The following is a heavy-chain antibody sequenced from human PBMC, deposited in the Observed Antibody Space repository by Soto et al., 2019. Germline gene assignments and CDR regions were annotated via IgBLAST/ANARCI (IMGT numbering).Heavy chain of an antibody. V-gene: IGHV4-59*01. CDR1: GGSISSYY. Sequence: LSLTCTVSGGSISSYYWSWIRQPPGKGLEWIGYIYYSGSTNYNPSLKSRVTISVDTSKNQFSLKLSSVTAADTAVYYCARADSGWSTAPYDYWGQGTLVTVSS. J-gene: IGHJ4*02. D-gene: IGHD6-19*01. CDR2: IYYSGST. CDR3: ARADSGWSTAPYDY.